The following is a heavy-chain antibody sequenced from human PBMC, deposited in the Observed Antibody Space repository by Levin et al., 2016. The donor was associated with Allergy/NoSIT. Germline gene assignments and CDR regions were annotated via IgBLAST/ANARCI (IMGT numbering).Heavy chain of an antibody. J-gene: IGHJ4*02. CDR3: ASEPSHIAGTFHY. CDR2: IYSSGST. V-gene: IGHV3-53*01. Sequence: WIRQPPGKGLEWVSVIYSSGSTYYADSVKGRFTISRDNSKNTLYLQMNSLRAEDTAVYYCASEPSHIAGTFHYWGQGTLVTVSS. D-gene: IGHD6-13*01.